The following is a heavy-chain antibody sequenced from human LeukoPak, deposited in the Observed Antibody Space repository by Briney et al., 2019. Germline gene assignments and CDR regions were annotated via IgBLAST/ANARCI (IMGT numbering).Heavy chain of an antibody. CDR3: ARHVSAAVPYYFDY. CDR2: IYPGDSDT. Sequence: NLGESLKISCKGSGYSFTKNWISWVRQMPGKGLEWMGIIYPGDSDTRYSPSFQGQVTISADKSISTAYLQWSSLKASDTAMYYCARHVSAAVPYYFDYWGQGTLVTVSS. J-gene: IGHJ4*02. CDR1: GYSFTKNW. D-gene: IGHD6-13*01. V-gene: IGHV5-51*01.